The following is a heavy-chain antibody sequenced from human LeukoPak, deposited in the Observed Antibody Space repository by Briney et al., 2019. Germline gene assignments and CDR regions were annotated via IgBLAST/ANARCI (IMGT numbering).Heavy chain of an antibody. J-gene: IGHJ5*01. CDR3: AKGVWAPRFDS. V-gene: IGHV4-34*01. CDR2: INHSGTI. Sequence: SETLSLTCAVYGASFSYDYWSWIRQAPGKGLEWIGEINHSGTITYNPSLKSRVAISAEKSKSQFSLRLTSVTAADTAVYYCAKGVWAPRFDSWGQGTLVTVSS. CDR1: GASFSYDY. D-gene: IGHD7-27*01.